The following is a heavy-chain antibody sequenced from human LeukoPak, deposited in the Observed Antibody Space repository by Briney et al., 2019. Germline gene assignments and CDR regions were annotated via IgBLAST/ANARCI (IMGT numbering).Heavy chain of an antibody. CDR1: GYSISSGYY. D-gene: IGHD5-18*01. V-gene: IGHV4-38-2*01. Sequence: SETLSLTCAVSGYSISSGYYWGWIRQPPGKGLEWIGSIYHSGSTYYNPSLKSRVTISVDTSKNQFSLKLSSVTAADTAVYYCAKASVDTAMVYYWGQGTLVTVSS. J-gene: IGHJ4*02. CDR3: AKASVDTAMVYY. CDR2: IYHSGST.